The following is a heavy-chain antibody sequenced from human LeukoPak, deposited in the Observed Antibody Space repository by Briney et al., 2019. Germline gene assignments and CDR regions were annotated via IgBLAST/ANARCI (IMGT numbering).Heavy chain of an antibody. V-gene: IGHV1-69*13. CDR3: ARNYYDSSGYYYHFDY. CDR1: GGTFSSYA. D-gene: IGHD3-22*01. Sequence: SVTVSCTASGGTFSSYAISWVRQAPGQGLEWMGGIIPIFGTANYAQKFQGRVTITADESTSTAYMELSSLRSEDTAVYYCARNYYDSSGYYYHFDYWGQGTLVTVSS. J-gene: IGHJ4*02. CDR2: IIPIFGTA.